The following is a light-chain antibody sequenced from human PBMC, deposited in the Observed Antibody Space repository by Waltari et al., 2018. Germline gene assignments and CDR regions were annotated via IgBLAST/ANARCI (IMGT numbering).Light chain of an antibody. CDR3: ASWDDSLNGPV. CDR1: RSNIGQKT. J-gene: IGLJ3*02. Sequence: QSVLTQPPSASGTPGQRVAIPRSGSRSNIGQKTLNWYQQPPGAAPKLLIYRNNQRPSGVPDRFSGSKSVTSASLAISGLQSEDEAAYFCASWDDSLNGPVFGGGTTLTVL. CDR2: RNN. V-gene: IGLV1-44*01.